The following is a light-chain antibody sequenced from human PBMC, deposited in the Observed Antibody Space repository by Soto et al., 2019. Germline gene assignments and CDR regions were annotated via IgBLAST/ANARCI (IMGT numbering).Light chain of an antibody. J-gene: IGKJ5*01. CDR3: QRYGGSPPIS. Sequence: EIVYTESPRSLSLSRGERATPLCWAIQSVSSSYLAWYQQKPGQAPRLLIYGASSRATGIPDRFSGSGSRTDFSLNISRLEPEDFAVYYCQRYGGSPPISSGPGTGLEI. V-gene: IGKV3-20*01. CDR2: GAS. CDR1: QSVSSSY.